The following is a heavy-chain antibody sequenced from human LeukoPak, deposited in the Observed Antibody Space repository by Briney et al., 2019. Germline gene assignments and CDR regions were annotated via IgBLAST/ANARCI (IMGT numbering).Heavy chain of an antibody. J-gene: IGHJ5*02. V-gene: IGHV1-2*06. D-gene: IGHD3-10*01. CDR3: ARDRITMVRGVITPRPDWFDP. Sequence: ASVKVSCKASGYTFTGYYMHWVRQAPGQGLEWMGRINPNSGGTNYAQKFQGRVTMTRDTSISTAYMEPSRLRSDDTAVYYCARDRITMVRGVITPRPDWFDPWGQGTLVTVSS. CDR1: GYTFTGYY. CDR2: INPNSGGT.